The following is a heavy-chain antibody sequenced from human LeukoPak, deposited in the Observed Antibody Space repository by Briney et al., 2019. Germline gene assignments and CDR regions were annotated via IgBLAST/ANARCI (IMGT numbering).Heavy chain of an antibody. CDR3: ARGGDYYDSSGYYH. V-gene: IGHV4-61*02. D-gene: IGHD3-22*01. Sequence: PSETLSLTCTVSGGSISSGSYYWSWIRQPAGKGLEWIGRIYTSGSTNYNPSLKSRGTISVDTSKNQFSLKLSSVTAADTAVYYCARGGDYYDSSGYYHWGQGTLVTVSS. CDR1: GGSISSGSYY. CDR2: IYTSGST. J-gene: IGHJ5*02.